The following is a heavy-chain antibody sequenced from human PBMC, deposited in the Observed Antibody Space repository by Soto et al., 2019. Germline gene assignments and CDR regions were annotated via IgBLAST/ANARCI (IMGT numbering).Heavy chain of an antibody. CDR1: EFTFSSYW. J-gene: IGHJ4*02. D-gene: IGHD3-10*01. V-gene: IGHV3-74*01. CDR3: ARDRGITLTRGVSY. CDR2: INSDGSDT. Sequence: EVQLVESGGGLVQPGGSLRLSCAVSEFTFSSYWMHWVRQAPGKGLVWVSLINSDGSDTSYADSVRGRFTISRDNAKNTLFLQMNSLRAEDTAVYYCARDRGITLTRGVSYWGQGTLVTVSS.